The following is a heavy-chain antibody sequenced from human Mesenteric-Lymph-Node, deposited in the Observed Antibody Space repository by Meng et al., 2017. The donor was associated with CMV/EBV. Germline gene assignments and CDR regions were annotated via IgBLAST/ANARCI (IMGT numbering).Heavy chain of an antibody. CDR2: IYSGGST. J-gene: IGHJ6*02. Sequence: GESLKISCAASGFTVSSHYMSWVRQAPGKGLEWVSVIYSGGSTYYADSVKGRFTISRDNSKNTLYLQMNSLRAEDTAVYYCARDGVVPASGVYYYGMDVWGQGTTVTVSS. CDR3: ARDGVVPASGVYYYGMDV. D-gene: IGHD2-2*01. CDR1: GFTVSSHY. V-gene: IGHV3-66*02.